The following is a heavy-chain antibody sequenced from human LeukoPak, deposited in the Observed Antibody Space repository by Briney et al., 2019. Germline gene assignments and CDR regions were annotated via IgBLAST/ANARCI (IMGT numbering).Heavy chain of an antibody. CDR1: GFTFSSYG. Sequence: GTLRLSCAASGFTFSSYGMSWIRQPPGKGLEGIGSIYYSGSTYYNPSLKSRVTISVDTSKNQCSLKLSSVTAADTAVYYCARSDGYGLVGIWGQGTMVTVSS. D-gene: IGHD3-10*01. CDR2: IYYSGST. J-gene: IGHJ3*02. V-gene: IGHV4-38-2*01. CDR3: ARSDGYGLVGI.